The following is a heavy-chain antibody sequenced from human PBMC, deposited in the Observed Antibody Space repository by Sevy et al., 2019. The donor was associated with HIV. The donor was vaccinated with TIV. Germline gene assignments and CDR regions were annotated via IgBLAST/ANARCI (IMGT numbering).Heavy chain of an antibody. V-gene: IGHV3-23*01. CDR3: AKGWLQRPSDF. CDR1: GFTFSNYA. D-gene: IGHD6-19*01. Sequence: GGSLRLSCAASGFTFSNYAMNWVRQAPGKGLEWVSSLSGAGGTAYYADSVKGRFTIFRDNSKSTLYLEMNDLRADDTAVYYCAKGWLQRPSDFWGQGTLVTVSS. J-gene: IGHJ4*02. CDR2: LSGAGGTA.